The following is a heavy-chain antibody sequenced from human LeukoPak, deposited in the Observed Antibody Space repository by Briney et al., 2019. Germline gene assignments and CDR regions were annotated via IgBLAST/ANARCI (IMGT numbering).Heavy chain of an antibody. CDR3: ARVGDLGYCTNGVCYTIDY. Sequence: GGSLRLSCAASGFTFSSYSMNWVRQAPGKGLEWVSSISSSSSYIYYADSVKGRFTISRDNAKNSLYLQMNSLRAEDTAVYYCARVGDLGYCTNGVCYTIDYWGQGTLVTVSS. CDR1: GFTFSSYS. V-gene: IGHV3-21*01. J-gene: IGHJ4*02. D-gene: IGHD2-8*01. CDR2: ISSSSSYI.